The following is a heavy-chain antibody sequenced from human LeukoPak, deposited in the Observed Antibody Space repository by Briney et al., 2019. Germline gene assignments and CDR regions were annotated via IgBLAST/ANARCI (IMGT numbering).Heavy chain of an antibody. CDR3: ARDRDYYDSSGYHY. CDR2: IYSGGAT. Sequence: GGSLRLSCAASEFAVSSNYMSWVRQAPGKGLEWVSTIYSGGATYYADSVKGRFTISRDNSRNTLYLQMNSLRAEDTAVYYCARDRDYYDSSGYHYWGQGTLVTVSS. V-gene: IGHV3-53*01. J-gene: IGHJ4*02. D-gene: IGHD3-22*01. CDR1: EFAVSSNY.